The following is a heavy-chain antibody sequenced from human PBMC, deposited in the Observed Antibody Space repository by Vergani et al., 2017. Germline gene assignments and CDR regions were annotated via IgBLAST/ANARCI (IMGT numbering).Heavy chain of an antibody. CDR2: VEPEDGET. J-gene: IGHJ6*02. D-gene: IGHD5-12*01. CDR3: ATPQAVATGGMEV. Sequence: EVQLVQSGAEVKKPGATWKISCKVSGYTSTDHYMHWVKQAPGKGLEWMGLVEPEDGETIYAEKFKGRVTIAADTSTDTAHLELSSLRSEDTAVYYCATPQAVATGGMEVWGQGTTVIVSS. V-gene: IGHV1-69-2*01. CDR1: GYTSTDHY.